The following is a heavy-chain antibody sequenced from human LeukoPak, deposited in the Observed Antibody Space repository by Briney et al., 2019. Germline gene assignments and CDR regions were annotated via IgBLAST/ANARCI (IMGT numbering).Heavy chain of an antibody. CDR2: IKGDGSEK. D-gene: IGHD6-19*01. V-gene: IGHV3-7*01. J-gene: IGHJ5*02. CDR3: VRQAGVS. Sequence: PGGSLRLSCAVSGFSITNYWTTWVRQAPGKGLEWVANIKGDGSEKYYVDSVRGRFTISRDNDKNYLYLQMNSRRDEDTAVYYCVRQAGVSWGQGTLVTVSS. CDR1: GFSITNYW.